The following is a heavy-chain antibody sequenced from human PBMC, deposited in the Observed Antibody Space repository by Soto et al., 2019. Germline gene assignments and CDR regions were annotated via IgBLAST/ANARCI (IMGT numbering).Heavy chain of an antibody. CDR2: IYNSGST. J-gene: IGHJ5*02. CDR3: ARDPAP. Sequence: QVQLQESGPGLVKPSETLSLTCTVSGGSITRGGYYWSWIRQHPGKGLEWVGYIYNSGSTYYNPSLKSHVTISVDPSQNQFSLKLTSVTAADTAVYYCARDPAPWGQGTLVTVSS. V-gene: IGHV4-31*01. CDR1: GGSITRGGYY.